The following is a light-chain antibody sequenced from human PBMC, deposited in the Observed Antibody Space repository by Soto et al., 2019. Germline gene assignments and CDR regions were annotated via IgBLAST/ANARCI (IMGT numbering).Light chain of an antibody. CDR3: HQYDSSPWT. V-gene: IGKV3-20*01. CDR1: QSVSSNF. CDR2: GAF. Sequence: EIVLTQSPGTLSLSPGERATLSCRASQSVSSNFLAWYQQKPGQAPRLLIYGAFSRAIGIPDRFSGSGSGTDFTLTISRLEPEDFAVYYCHQYDSSPWTFGQGTKVEIK. J-gene: IGKJ1*01.